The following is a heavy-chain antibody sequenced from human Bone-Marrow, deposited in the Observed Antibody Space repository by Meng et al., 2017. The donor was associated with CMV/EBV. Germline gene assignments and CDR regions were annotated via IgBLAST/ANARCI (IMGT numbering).Heavy chain of an antibody. D-gene: IGHD2-2*03. J-gene: IGHJ4*02. CDR1: GYTFVGHY. CDR3: TRTWIDSFTPDFDY. V-gene: IGHV1-2*06. Sequence: QVQLVHAGRGAKNPGAYGKVSCQTYGYTFVGHYIHWVRQASGQGLEWMGRINPKSAGTDYVEKFQGRVTMTRDTSNTIVYMELSRLTADDTAVYYCTRTWIDSFTPDFDYWGQGSLVTVSS. CDR2: INPKSAGT.